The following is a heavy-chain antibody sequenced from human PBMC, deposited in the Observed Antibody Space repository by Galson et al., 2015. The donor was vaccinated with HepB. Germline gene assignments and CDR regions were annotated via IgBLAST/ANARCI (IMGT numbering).Heavy chain of an antibody. Sequence: SLRLSCAASGFTFSSYEMNWVRQAPGKGLEWVSYISSSGSTIYYADSVKGRFTISRDNAKNSLYLQMNSLRAEDTAVYYCARAQDYGDPTDYYYGMDVWGQGTTVTVSS. D-gene: IGHD4-17*01. CDR2: ISSSGSTI. CDR1: GFTFSSYE. CDR3: ARAQDYGDPTDYYYGMDV. J-gene: IGHJ6*02. V-gene: IGHV3-48*03.